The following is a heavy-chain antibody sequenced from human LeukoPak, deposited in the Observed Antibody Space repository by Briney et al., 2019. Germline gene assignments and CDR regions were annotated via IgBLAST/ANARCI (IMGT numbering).Heavy chain of an antibody. J-gene: IGHJ4*02. CDR3: ARTYYGSGSYYTFFDY. CDR1: GFTFSSYG. V-gene: IGHV3-33*01. D-gene: IGHD3-10*01. CDR2: IWYDGSNK. Sequence: GRSLRLSCAASGFTFSSYGMHWVRQAPGKGLEWVAVIWYDGSNKYYADSMKGRFTISRDNSKNTLYLQMNSLRAEDTAVYYCARTYYGSGSYYTFFDYWGQGTLVTVSS.